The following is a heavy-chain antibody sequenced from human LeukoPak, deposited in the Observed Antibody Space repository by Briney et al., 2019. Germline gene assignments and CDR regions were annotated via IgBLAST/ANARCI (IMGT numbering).Heavy chain of an antibody. D-gene: IGHD4-23*01. CDR3: ARAYGPNSPLY. CDR2: IYYSGST. CDR1: GGSVSSSNYY. Sequence: SETLSLTCTVSGGSVSSSNYYWNWIRQPPGKGLEWIGYIYYSGSTDCNPSLKSRVTLSVDTSKNQFSLGLRSVTAADTAVYYCARAYGPNSPLYWGQGTLVTVSS. V-gene: IGHV4-61*01. J-gene: IGHJ4*02.